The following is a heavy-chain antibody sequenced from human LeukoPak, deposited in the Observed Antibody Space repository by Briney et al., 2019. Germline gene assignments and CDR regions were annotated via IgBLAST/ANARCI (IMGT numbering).Heavy chain of an antibody. Sequence: PGGSLRLSCAASGFTFSSYAMSWVRQAPGKGLEWVSSISSSSSYIYYADSVKGRFTISRDNAKNSLYLQMNSLRAEDTAVYYCARASVGYSSGWYVGTFDYWGQGTLVTVSS. CDR2: ISSSSSYI. D-gene: IGHD6-19*01. CDR1: GFTFSSYA. V-gene: IGHV3-21*01. J-gene: IGHJ4*02. CDR3: ARASVGYSSGWYVGTFDY.